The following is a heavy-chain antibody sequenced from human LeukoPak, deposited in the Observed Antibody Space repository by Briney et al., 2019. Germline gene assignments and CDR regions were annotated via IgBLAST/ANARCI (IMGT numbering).Heavy chain of an antibody. CDR2: IWYDGSSE. D-gene: IGHD6-13*01. CDR3: ARDSSNWSFDY. Sequence: GRSLRLSCAASGFSISNIGMHWVRQAPGKGLEWVAVIWYDGSSEYYADSAKGRFTISRDTSKKTLNLLMNNLRAEDTAVYYCARDSSNWSFDYWGQGTLVTVSS. CDR1: GFSISNIG. V-gene: IGHV3-33*01. J-gene: IGHJ4*02.